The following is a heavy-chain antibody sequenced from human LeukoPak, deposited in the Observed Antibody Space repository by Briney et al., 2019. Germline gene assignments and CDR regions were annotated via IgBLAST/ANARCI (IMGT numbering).Heavy chain of an antibody. V-gene: IGHV3-21*06. CDR2: ISSSSRYK. CDR1: GFTFSSYS. J-gene: IGHJ4*02. CDR3: AKDQGVGATHEFDN. Sequence: GGSLRLSCAASGFTFSSYSMNWVRQAPGKGLEWVSSISSSSRYKYYADSVKGRFTISRDNAKNSLYLQMNSLRAEDTAVYYRAKDQGVGATHEFDNWGQGTLVTVSS. D-gene: IGHD1-26*01.